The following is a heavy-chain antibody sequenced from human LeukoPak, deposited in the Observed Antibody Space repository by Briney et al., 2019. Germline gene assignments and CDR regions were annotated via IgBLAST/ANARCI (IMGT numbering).Heavy chain of an antibody. CDR2: IYYSGST. D-gene: IGHD1-26*01. CDR1: GGSISSSSYY. V-gene: IGHV4-39*07. J-gene: IGHJ4*02. Sequence: SETLSLTCTVSGGSISSSSYYWGWIRQPPGKGLEWIGSIYYSGSTYYNPSLKSRVTISVDTSKNQFSLKLSSVTAADTAVYYCARAQRGEWELLGYWGQGTLVTVSS. CDR3: ARAQRGEWELLGY.